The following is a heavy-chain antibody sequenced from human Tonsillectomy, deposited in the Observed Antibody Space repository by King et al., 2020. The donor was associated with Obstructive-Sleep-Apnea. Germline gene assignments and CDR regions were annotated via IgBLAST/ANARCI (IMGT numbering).Heavy chain of an antibody. D-gene: IGHD5/OR15-5a*01. Sequence: LQLQESGPGLVKPSETLSLTCTVSGDSISTSTYSWDWIRQPPGKGLEWVVTIYYSGSTYYNPSLRGRVTISVDTSKNHFSLNLSSLTAADTAVYFCARGLGDWGQGVLVTVSS. V-gene: IGHV4-39*07. CDR2: IYYSGST. CDR3: ARGLGD. CDR1: GDSISTSTYS. J-gene: IGHJ4*02.